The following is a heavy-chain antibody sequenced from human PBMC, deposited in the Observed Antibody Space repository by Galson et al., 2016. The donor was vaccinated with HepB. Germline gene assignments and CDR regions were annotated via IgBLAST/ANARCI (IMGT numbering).Heavy chain of an antibody. CDR3: AKDRVDLSPSGIDSGVSEH. CDR1: GFTFSSYA. CDR2: ISITGGDT. Sequence: SLRLSCAASGFTFSSYAMSWVRQAPGKGLEWVTTISITGGDTYYADSVKGRFTVSRDNSKNTVSLQMNSLRAEDTAVYYCAKDRVDLSPSGIDSGVSEHWGQGTLVTVSS. V-gene: IGHV3-23*01. D-gene: IGHD1-26*01. J-gene: IGHJ1*01.